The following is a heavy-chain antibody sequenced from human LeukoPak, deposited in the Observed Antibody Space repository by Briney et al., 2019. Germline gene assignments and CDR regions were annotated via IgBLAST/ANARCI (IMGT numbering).Heavy chain of an antibody. CDR1: GFTFDDYG. D-gene: IGHD3-22*01. Sequence: PGGSLRLSCAASGFTFDDYGMSGVRQAPGKGLEGVSGINWNGGSTGYADSVKGRFTISRDNAKNSLYLQMNSLRAEDTALYYCARDYYDSSGYYSAFDIWGQGTMVTVSS. CDR2: INWNGGST. J-gene: IGHJ3*02. CDR3: ARDYYDSSGYYSAFDI. V-gene: IGHV3-20*04.